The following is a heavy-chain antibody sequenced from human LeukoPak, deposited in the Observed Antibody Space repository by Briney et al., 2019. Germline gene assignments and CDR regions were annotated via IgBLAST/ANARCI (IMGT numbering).Heavy chain of an antibody. J-gene: IGHJ4*02. D-gene: IGHD3-10*01. CDR2: IYYSGSI. Sequence: SETLSLTCTVSGGSIGSYYWSWIRRPPGKGLEWIGYIYYSGSINYNPSLKSRVTISVDTSRNQFSMKLKYVTAADTAVYYCAGSGGLANQGAVFDYWGQGTLVTVSS. CDR3: AGSGGLANQGAVFDY. V-gene: IGHV4-59*01. CDR1: GGSIGSYY.